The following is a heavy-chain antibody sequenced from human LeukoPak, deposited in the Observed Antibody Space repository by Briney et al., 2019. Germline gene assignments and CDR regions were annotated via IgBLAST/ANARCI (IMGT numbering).Heavy chain of an antibody. CDR3: ARDRISGSGWYVCDY. Sequence: GGSLRLSCAASGFTFSSYAMSWVRQAPGKGLEWVSAISIGASNTFYADSVKGRFTISRDNSKNTLYLQMNSLRAEDTAVYYCARDRISGSGWYVCDYWGQGTLVTVSS. CDR1: GFTFSSYA. J-gene: IGHJ4*02. D-gene: IGHD6-19*01. CDR2: ISIGASNT. V-gene: IGHV3-23*01.